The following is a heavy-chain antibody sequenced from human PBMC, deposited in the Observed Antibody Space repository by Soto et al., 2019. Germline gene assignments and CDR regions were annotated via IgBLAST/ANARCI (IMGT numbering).Heavy chain of an antibody. V-gene: IGHV6-1*01. CDR1: GDSVSSNSAA. Sequence: SQTLSLTCAISGDSVSSNSAAWNWVRQSPSRGLEWLGRTYYRSKWYDDYAVSVKSRITIEPDTSKNQFSLQLNSVTPEDSAVYYCTRGAGRGYCTGNTCYSPYNYYGMDVWGQGTTVTVSS. CDR3: TRGAGRGYCTGNTCYSPYNYYGMDV. D-gene: IGHD2-15*01. J-gene: IGHJ6*02. CDR2: TYYRSKWYD.